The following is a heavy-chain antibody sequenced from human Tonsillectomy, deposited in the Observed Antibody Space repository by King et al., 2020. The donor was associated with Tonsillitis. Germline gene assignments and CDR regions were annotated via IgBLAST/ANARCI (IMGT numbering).Heavy chain of an antibody. CDR2: TYYRSKWYD. D-gene: IGHD6-13*01. J-gene: IGHJ3*02. CDR1: GDSVSSNSAA. V-gene: IGHV6-1*01. CDR3: AKEAAQGAFAI. Sequence: VQLQQSGPGLVKPSQTLSLTCAISGDSVSSNSAALNWIRQSPWRGLEWLGRTYYRSKWYDDYAVSVKSRITINPDTPKNQFSLQLSSVTPEDTAVYYCAKEAAQGAFAIWGQGTVVTVSS.